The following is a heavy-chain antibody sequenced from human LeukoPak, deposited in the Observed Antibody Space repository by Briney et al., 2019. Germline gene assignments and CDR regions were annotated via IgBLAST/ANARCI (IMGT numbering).Heavy chain of an antibody. CDR1: GYRFTSYW. D-gene: IGHD3-10*01. V-gene: IGHV5-51*01. CDR3: ARHIYYGSGIPSPFFDY. Sequence: GESLKISCKGSGYRFTSYWIGWVRQMPGKGLEWMGIIYPGDSDTRYSPSFQGQVTISADKSISTAYLQWSSLKASDTAMYYCARHIYYGSGIPSPFFDYWGQGTLVTVSS. J-gene: IGHJ4*02. CDR2: IYPGDSDT.